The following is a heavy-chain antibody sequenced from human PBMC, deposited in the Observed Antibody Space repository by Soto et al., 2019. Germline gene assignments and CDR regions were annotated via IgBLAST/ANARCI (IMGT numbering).Heavy chain of an antibody. V-gene: IGHV1-58*01. J-gene: IGHJ3*02. CDR3: ALPRYMFSNEYDI. D-gene: IGHD3-10*02. CDR2: IVVGSGDT. Sequence: MQLVQSGPDVKNPGSSVRVSCKASGFTFTNSAVQWVRQARGQRLEWIGWIVVGSGDTNYAQKFQERVTITRDMSTSTAYMEMRSLRSEDTAVYYCALPRYMFSNEYDIWGQGTLVTVSS. CDR1: GFTFTNSA.